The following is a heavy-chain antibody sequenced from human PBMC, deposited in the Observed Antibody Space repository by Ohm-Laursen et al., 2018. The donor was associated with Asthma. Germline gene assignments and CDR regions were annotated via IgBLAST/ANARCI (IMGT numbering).Heavy chain of an antibody. V-gene: IGHV1-18*01. Sequence: ASVKVSCKASGYTFTDYGISWVRQAPGQGIEWMGWISAYNGNTDYAQKFQGRVTMTTDISTSTAYMELRSLRSDDTAVYYCARDRSSSDYWGQGTLVTVSS. D-gene: IGHD2-15*01. CDR1: GYTFTDYG. CDR3: ARDRSSSDY. CDR2: ISAYNGNT. J-gene: IGHJ4*02.